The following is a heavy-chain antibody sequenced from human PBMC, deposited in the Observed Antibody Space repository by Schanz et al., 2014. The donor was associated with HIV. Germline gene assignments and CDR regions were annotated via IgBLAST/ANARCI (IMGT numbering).Heavy chain of an antibody. D-gene: IGHD2-21*02. Sequence: QVQLVQSGAEVKKPGSSVKVSCKASGGTFSSFAISWVRRAPGQGLEWMGIINPSGGATSYAQKFQGRVTMTRDTSTSTVYMDLSSLTSEDTAVYYCARDFNIGDQYYFDHWGQGTLVTVSS. V-gene: IGHV1-46*01. CDR3: ARDFNIGDQYYFDH. CDR2: INPSGGAT. J-gene: IGHJ4*02. CDR1: GGTFSSFA.